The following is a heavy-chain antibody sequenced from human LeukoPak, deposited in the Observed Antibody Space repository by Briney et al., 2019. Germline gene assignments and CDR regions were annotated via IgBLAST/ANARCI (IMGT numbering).Heavy chain of an antibody. Sequence: GGSLRLSCAASGFTFSSYGMSWVRQAPGKGLEWVSYISSSSSTIYYADSVKGRFTISRDNAKNSLYLQMNSLRAEDTAVYYCALTAPIDYWGQGTLVTVSS. J-gene: IGHJ4*02. CDR2: ISSSSSTI. CDR3: ALTAPIDY. CDR1: GFTFSSYG. V-gene: IGHV3-48*01. D-gene: IGHD3-16*01.